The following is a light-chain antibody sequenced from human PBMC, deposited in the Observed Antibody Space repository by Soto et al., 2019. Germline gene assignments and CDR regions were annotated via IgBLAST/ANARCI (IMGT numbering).Light chain of an antibody. V-gene: IGLV2-23*03. Sequence: QSALTQPACVSGSPGQSITISCTGTSSDVGSYNLVSWYQQHPGKAPKLMIYEGSKRPSGVSNRFSGSKSGNTASLTISGLQAEDEADYYCCSYAGSSTFDVVFGGGTKVTVL. CDR3: CSYAGSSTFDVV. CDR2: EGS. J-gene: IGLJ2*01. CDR1: SSDVGSYNL.